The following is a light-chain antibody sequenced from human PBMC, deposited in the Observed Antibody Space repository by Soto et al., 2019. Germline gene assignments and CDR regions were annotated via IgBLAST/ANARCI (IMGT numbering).Light chain of an antibody. CDR2: DNT. Sequence: QSVLTQPPSVSAAPGQNVTISCSGTSSTIGTNSVSWYRHVPGTAPKLLIYDNTKRPSGIPDRFSGSKSGTSASLAISGLQSGDEADYFCAAWDGSLNGVVFGGGTKLTVL. CDR3: AAWDGSLNGVV. V-gene: IGLV1-51*01. CDR1: SSTIGTNS. J-gene: IGLJ3*02.